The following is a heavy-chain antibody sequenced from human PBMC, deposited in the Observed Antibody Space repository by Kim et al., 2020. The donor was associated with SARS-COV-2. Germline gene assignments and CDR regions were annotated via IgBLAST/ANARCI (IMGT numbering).Heavy chain of an antibody. V-gene: IGHV1-24*01. CDR3: ATGARFDY. Sequence: DGANNYARKSQGRVTLTEDTSTDTAYMERSSLRSEDTAVYYCATGARFDYWGQGTLVTVSS. J-gene: IGHJ4*02. CDR2: DGAN.